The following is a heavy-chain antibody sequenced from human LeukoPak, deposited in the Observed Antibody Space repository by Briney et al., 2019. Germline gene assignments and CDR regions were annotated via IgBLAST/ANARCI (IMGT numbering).Heavy chain of an antibody. D-gene: IGHD3-3*01. CDR1: AFTFSNYG. CDR2: IKPDGSAG. Sequence: GGSLRLSCAASAFTFSNYGMHWVRQAPGKGLQWVANIKPDGSAGYYVDSVRGRFTISRDNAKISLYLQMNSLRVEDTAVYFCVPHFGVGNNINHWGQGTLVTVSS. V-gene: IGHV3-7*01. CDR3: VPHFGVGNNINH. J-gene: IGHJ5*02.